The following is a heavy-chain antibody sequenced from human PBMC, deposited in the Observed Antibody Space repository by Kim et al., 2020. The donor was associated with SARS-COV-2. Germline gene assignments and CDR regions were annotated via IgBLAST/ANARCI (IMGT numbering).Heavy chain of an antibody. J-gene: IGHJ4*02. CDR1: GFTFSSYG. CDR3: AKALYSSGCLDY. V-gene: IGHV3-30*18. Sequence: GGSLRLSCAASGFTFSSYGMHWVRQAPGKGLEWVAVISYDGSNKYYADSVKGRFTISRDNSKNTLYLQMNSLRAEDTAVYYCAKALYSSGCLDYWGQGTLVTVSS. CDR2: ISYDGSNK. D-gene: IGHD6-19*01.